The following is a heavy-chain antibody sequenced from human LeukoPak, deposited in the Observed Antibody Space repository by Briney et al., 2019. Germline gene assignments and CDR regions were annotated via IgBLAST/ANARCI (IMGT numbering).Heavy chain of an antibody. Sequence: ASVKVSCKVSGYTLTELSMHWVRQAPGKGLEWRGGFDPEDGETIYAQKFQGRVTMTEDTSTDTAYMELSSLRSEDTAVYYCATDGTYGRFGSYYNSWGQGTLVTVSS. CDR1: GYTLTELS. CDR2: FDPEDGET. J-gene: IGHJ4*02. V-gene: IGHV1-24*01. CDR3: ATDGTYGRFGSYYNS. D-gene: IGHD3-10*01.